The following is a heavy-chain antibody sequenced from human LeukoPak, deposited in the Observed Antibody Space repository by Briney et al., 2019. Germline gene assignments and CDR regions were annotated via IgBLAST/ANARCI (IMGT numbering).Heavy chain of an antibody. CDR1: GFTFTLHA. Sequence: GGSLRLSCAASGFTFTLHAMNWVRQAPGKGLEWVSAFTETGNKYYADSVKGRFTISRDTSENTLFLQMNSLRAEDTALYYCARRGAGSGGLDYWGQGTVVTVSS. CDR3: ARRGAGSGGLDY. D-gene: IGHD6-19*01. J-gene: IGHJ4*02. V-gene: IGHV3-23*01. CDR2: FTETGNK.